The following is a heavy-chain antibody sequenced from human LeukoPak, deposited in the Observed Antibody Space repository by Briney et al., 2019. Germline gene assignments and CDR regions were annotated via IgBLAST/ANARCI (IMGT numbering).Heavy chain of an antibody. CDR1: CGSISSYY. CDR3: AREGKGWAWAFDI. V-gene: IGHV4-59*01. Sequence: PSETLSLTCTVSCGSISSYYWSWIRQPPGKGLEWIGYIYYSGSTNYNPSLKSRVTISVDTSKNQFSLKLSSVTAADTAVYYCAREGKGWAWAFDIWGQGTMVTVSS. CDR2: IYYSGST. J-gene: IGHJ3*02. D-gene: IGHD2-15*01.